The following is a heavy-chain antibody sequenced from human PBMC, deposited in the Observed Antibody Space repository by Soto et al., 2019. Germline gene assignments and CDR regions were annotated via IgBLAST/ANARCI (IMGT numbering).Heavy chain of an antibody. CDR2: IKQDGSEK. D-gene: IGHD3-9*01. CDR3: ASIFPRWGWYYYYYYMDV. J-gene: IGHJ6*03. CDR1: GFTFSSYW. V-gene: IGHV3-7*01. Sequence: GGSLRLSCAASGFTFSSYWMSWVRQAPGKGLEWVANIKQDGSEKYYVDSVKGRFTISRDNAKNSLYLQMNSLRAEDTAVYYCASIFPRWGWYYYYYYMDVWGKGTTVTVSS.